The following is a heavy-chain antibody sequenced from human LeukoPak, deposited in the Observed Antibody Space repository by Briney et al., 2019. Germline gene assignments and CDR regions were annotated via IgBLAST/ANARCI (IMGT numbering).Heavy chain of an antibody. CDR3: SRWERGTYLLFDY. J-gene: IGHJ4*02. V-gene: IGHV3-21*01. D-gene: IGHD1-26*01. CDR2: ITSDGSNK. Sequence: GGSLRLSCAASGFTFSSYSMNWVRQAPGKGLEWVSFITSDGSNKYYADSVKGRFTISRDNAKNSVYLQMNSLRAEDTAVDYYSRWERGTYLLFDYWGRGNLVTVTS. CDR1: GFTFSSYS.